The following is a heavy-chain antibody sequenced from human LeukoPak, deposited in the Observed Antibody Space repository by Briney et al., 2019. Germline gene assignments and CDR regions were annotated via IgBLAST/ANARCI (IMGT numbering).Heavy chain of an antibody. J-gene: IGHJ4*02. D-gene: IGHD3-3*01. V-gene: IGHV4-59*08. CDR3: ARRADYGFWSGYLGWYFDY. Sequence: SETLSLTCTVSGGSISSYYRSWTRQPPGKGLEWIGYIYYSGSTNYNPSLKSRVTISVDTSKNQFSLKLSSVIAADTAVYYCARRADYGFWSGYLGWYFDYRGQGTLVTVSS. CDR1: GGSISSYY. CDR2: IYYSGST.